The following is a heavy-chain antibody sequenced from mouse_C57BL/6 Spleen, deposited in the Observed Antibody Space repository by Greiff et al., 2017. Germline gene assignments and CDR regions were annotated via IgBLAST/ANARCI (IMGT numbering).Heavy chain of an antibody. CDR2: INPSNGGT. CDR3: ARGGYGYYAMDY. V-gene: IGHV1-53*01. CDR1: GYTFSSYW. D-gene: IGHD1-1*02. J-gene: IGHJ4*01. Sequence: QVQLQQSGPELVKPGASVKLSCKASGYTFSSYWMHWVKQRPGQGLEWIGNINPSNGGTNYNEKFKSKATLTVDKSSSTAYMQLSSLTSEDSAVYYCARGGYGYYAMDYWGQGTSVTVSS.